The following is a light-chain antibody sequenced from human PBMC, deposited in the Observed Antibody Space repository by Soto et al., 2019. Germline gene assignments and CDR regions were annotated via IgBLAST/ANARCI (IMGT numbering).Light chain of an antibody. CDR3: QQYDNLPPIP. Sequence: DIQMTQSPSSLSASVGDRVTITCQASQDISNYLNWYQQKPGKAPKLLIYDASNLETGVPSRLSGSGSGTDFTLTISSLQPEDIATYYCQQYDNLPPIPVGGGPKVQI. J-gene: IGKJ4*01. CDR2: DAS. CDR1: QDISNY. V-gene: IGKV1-33*01.